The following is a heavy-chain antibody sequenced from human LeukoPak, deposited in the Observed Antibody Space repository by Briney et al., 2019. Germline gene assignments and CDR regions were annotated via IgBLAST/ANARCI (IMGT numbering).Heavy chain of an antibody. V-gene: IGHV1-18*01. CDR1: GYTFTSYG. CDR3: EGVLSFTMILVVSGAFDI. Sequence: ASVKVSCKASGYTFTSYGISWVRQAPGQGLEWMGWISAYNGNTNYAQKLQGRVTMTTDTSTSTAYMELRSLRSDDTAVYYCEGVLSFTMILVVSGAFDIWGQGKMVT. D-gene: IGHD3-22*01. CDR2: ISAYNGNT. J-gene: IGHJ3*02.